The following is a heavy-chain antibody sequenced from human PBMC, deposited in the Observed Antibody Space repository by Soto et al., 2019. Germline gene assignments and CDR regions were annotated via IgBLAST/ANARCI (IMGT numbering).Heavy chain of an antibody. CDR2: ISSSSSYI. CDR3: ARGGLGSGWYHFDS. Sequence: PGGSLRLSCAASGFTFSSYSMNWVRQAPGKGLEWVSSISSSSSYIYYADSVKGRFTISRDNSKNKLYLQMNSLRPEDSGLYFCARGGLGSGWYHFDSWGQGTQVTVSS. D-gene: IGHD6-19*01. V-gene: IGHV3-21*01. J-gene: IGHJ4*02. CDR1: GFTFSSYS.